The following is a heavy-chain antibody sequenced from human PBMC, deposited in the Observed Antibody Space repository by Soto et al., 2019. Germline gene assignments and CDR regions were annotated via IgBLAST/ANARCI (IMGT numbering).Heavy chain of an antibody. V-gene: IGHV1-69*06. J-gene: IGHJ4*02. CDR1: GDSFSNYA. D-gene: IGHD2-15*01. Sequence: SVKVSCKAPGDSFSNYAISWVRQAPGQGLQWMGNFIPIFGTTNYAQTFQGRVAITADKSSTTAYMELSSLRSEDTAVYYCAQQRVATPLVTFDYWGQGSLVTVSS. CDR2: FIPIFGTT. CDR3: AQQRVATPLVTFDY.